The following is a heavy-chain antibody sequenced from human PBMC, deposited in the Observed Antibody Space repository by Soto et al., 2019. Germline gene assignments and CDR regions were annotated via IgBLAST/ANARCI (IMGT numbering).Heavy chain of an antibody. CDR1: GFTFITFD. V-gene: IGHV3-23*01. D-gene: IGHD3-9*01. CDR3: AKGAWLDY. Sequence: EVQLLESGGGLVQPGGSLRLSCVASGFTFITFDMSWVRQAPGKGLEWVSEISGSDGRTYYADSVNRRFTISRDNSKNTLYLQMNSVRAEDTAVYYCAKGAWLDYWGQGILVTVSS. J-gene: IGHJ4*02. CDR2: ISGSDGRT.